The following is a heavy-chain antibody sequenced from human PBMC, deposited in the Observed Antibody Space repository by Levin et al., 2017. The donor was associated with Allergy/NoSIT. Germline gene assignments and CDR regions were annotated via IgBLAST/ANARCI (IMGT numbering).Heavy chain of an antibody. CDR1: GFTFSSYW. J-gene: IGHJ6*02. D-gene: IGHD5-18*01. Sequence: GESLKISCAASGFTFSSYWMSWVRQAPGKGLEWVANIKQDGSEKYYVDSVKGRFTISRDNAKNSLYLQMNSLRAEDTAVYYCARDLGYSYGYSMDVWGQGTTVTVSS. CDR3: ARDLGYSYGYSMDV. V-gene: IGHV3-7*01. CDR2: IKQDGSEK.